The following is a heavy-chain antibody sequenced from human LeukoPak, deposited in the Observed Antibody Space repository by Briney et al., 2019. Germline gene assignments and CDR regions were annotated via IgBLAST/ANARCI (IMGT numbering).Heavy chain of an antibody. V-gene: IGHV3-30*02. J-gene: IGHJ4*02. CDR1: GFTFSIYG. CDR2: IGYDGSNK. Sequence: GGSLRLSCAASGFTFSIYGIHWVRRAPGKGLEWVAFIGYDGSNKYYVDSEKGRFTISRDKSKNTLYLQMNSLSAEDTAVYYCAKDYTSSATYHEGTYFDYWGQGTLVTVSS. CDR3: AKDYTSSATYHEGTYFDY. D-gene: IGHD2/OR15-2a*01.